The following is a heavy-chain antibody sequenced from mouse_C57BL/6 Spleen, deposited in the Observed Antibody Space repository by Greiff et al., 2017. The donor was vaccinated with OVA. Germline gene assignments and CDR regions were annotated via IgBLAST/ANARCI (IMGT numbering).Heavy chain of an antibody. V-gene: IGHV1-22*01. CDR1: GYTFTDYN. D-gene: IGHD2-12*01. J-gene: IGHJ1*03. CDR2: INPNNGGT. CDR3: ARYRFQGYFDV. Sequence: EVQLQQSGPELVKPGASVKMSCKASGYTFTDYNMHWVKQSHGKSLEWIGYINPNNGGTSYNQKFKGKATLTVNKSSSTAYMEIRSQTSADAAVYYCARYRFQGYFDVWGTGTTLTVSS.